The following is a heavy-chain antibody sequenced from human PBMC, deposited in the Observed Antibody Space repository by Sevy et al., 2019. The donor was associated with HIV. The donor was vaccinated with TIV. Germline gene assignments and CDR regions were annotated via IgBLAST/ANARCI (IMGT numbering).Heavy chain of an antibody. CDR3: AKEDYYYGMDV. V-gene: IGHV3-33*06. J-gene: IGHJ6*02. Sequence: GGSLRLSCAASGFTFSSYGMHWVRQAPGKGLEWVAVIWYDGSNKYYADSVKGRFTISRDNSKNTLYLQMNSLRAEDTAVYYCAKEDYYYGMDVWVQGTTVTVSS. CDR1: GFTFSSYG. CDR2: IWYDGSNK.